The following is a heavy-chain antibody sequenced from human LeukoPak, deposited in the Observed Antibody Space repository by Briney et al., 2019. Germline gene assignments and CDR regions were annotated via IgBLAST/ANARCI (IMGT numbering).Heavy chain of an antibody. CDR1: GGTFSIYA. V-gene: IGHV1-69*13. D-gene: IGHD4-23*01. Sequence: ASVKVSCKASGGTFSIYAISWVRQAPAQGLECMRGIIPIFGTENYAQKFQGRVTITADESTSTAYMELRSLRSEDTAVYYCARLAADYGGNSEAFDIWGQGTMVTVSS. CDR2: IIPIFGTE. J-gene: IGHJ3*02. CDR3: ARLAADYGGNSEAFDI.